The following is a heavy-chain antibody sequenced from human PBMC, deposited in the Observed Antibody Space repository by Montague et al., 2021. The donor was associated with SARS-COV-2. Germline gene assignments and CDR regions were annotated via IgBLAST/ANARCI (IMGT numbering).Heavy chain of an antibody. Sequence: SETLSLTCTVSGGSISSSSYYWGWIRQPPGKGLEWIGNIYYSGSTYYNPSLKSRVTISVDTSKNQFSLKLSSVTAADTAVYYCARQKMGSGTIFGVVMHDRWCDPGGQGTRVTVSS. J-gene: IGHJ5*02. CDR3: ARQKMGSGTIFGVVMHDRWCDP. V-gene: IGHV4-39*01. CDR2: IYYSGST. D-gene: IGHD3-3*01. CDR1: GGSISSSSYY.